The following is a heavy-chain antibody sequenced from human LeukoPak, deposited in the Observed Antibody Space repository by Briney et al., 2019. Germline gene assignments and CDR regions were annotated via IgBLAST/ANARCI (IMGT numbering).Heavy chain of an antibody. CDR2: IKQDGSEK. CDR3: ARPSYNSGGFFDY. Sequence: SGGSLRLSCEASGFTFSAYWMSWVRQAPGKGLEWVANIKQDGSEKYYVDSVKGRFTISRDNAKKSLYLEMNSLRAEDTAVYYCARPSYNSGGFFDYWGQGSLVTVS. D-gene: IGHD3-10*01. V-gene: IGHV3-7*01. CDR1: GFTFSAYW. J-gene: IGHJ4*02.